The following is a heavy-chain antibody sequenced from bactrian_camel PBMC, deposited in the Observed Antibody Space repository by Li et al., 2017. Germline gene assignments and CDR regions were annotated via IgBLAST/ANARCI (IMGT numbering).Heavy chain of an antibody. J-gene: IGHJ4*01. D-gene: IGHD6*01. Sequence: QVQLVESGGGSEQTGGSLRLSCAASGYTFNTYSRFRQAPGQEREGVAAIDTEGTVTYVDSVKGRFTISKDNAKKILYLQMDNLQPEDTAIYYCAADPPRPPLYGRRCALNFIQGPGTQVTV. CDR2: IDTEGTV. V-gene: IGHV3S53*01. CDR1: GYTFNTY.